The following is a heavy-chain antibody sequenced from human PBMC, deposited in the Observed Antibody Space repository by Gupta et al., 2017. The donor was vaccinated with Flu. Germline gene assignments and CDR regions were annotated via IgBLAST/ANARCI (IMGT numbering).Heavy chain of an antibody. V-gene: IGHV3-30*18. Sequence: QVQLVESGGGVVQPGRSLRLSCAASGFTFSSYGMHWVRQAPGKGLEWVAVISYDGSNKYYADSVKGRFTISRDNSKNTLYLQMNSLRAEDTAVYYCAKADCSSTSCYLYYYYYMDVWGKGTTVTVSS. D-gene: IGHD2-2*01. J-gene: IGHJ6*03. CDR1: GFTFSSYG. CDR2: ISYDGSNK. CDR3: AKADCSSTSCYLYYYYYMDV.